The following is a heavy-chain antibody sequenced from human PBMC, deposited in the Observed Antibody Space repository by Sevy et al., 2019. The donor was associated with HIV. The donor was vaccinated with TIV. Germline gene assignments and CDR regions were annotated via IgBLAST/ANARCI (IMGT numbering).Heavy chain of an antibody. CDR1: GFTFSSYA. Sequence: GGSLRLSCAASGFTFSSYAMHWVRQAPGKGLEWVAVISYDGSNKYYADSVKGRFTISRDNSKNTLYLQMNSLRAEDTAVYYCAREYSSSSWRPGGIDYWRQGTLVTVSS. CDR2: ISYDGSNK. D-gene: IGHD6-6*01. V-gene: IGHV3-30*04. CDR3: AREYSSSSWRPGGIDY. J-gene: IGHJ4*02.